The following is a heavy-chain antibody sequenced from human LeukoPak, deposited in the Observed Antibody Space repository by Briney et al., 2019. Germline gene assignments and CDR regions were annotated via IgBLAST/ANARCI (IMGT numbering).Heavy chain of an antibody. CDR2: IKYDGSQK. Sequence: PGGSLRLSCAASGFTFRTYWMSWVRQAPGKGLEWVANIKYDGSQKYYVGSVKGRFAISRDNARSSLFLQMSSLRAEDTAMYYCASGFLDDFWSGHFWGQGTLVTVSS. D-gene: IGHD3-3*01. CDR3: ASGFLDDFWSGHF. J-gene: IGHJ4*02. CDR1: GFTFRTYW. V-gene: IGHV3-7*01.